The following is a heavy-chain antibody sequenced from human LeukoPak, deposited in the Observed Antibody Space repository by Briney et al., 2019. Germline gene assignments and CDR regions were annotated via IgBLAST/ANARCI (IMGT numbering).Heavy chain of an antibody. Sequence: ASVKVSCKASGYTFTNYGISWVRQAPGQGLEWMGWISVYNGNTNYAQKLQGRVTMTTDTSTNTAYMELRSLRSDDTAVYYCAREKKFDTLEPDYWGQGTLVTVSS. CDR2: ISVYNGNT. CDR3: AREKKFDTLEPDY. J-gene: IGHJ4*02. D-gene: IGHD1-14*01. CDR1: GYTFTNYG. V-gene: IGHV1-18*01.